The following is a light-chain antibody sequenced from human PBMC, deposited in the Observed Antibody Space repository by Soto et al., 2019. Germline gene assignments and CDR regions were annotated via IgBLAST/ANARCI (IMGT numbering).Light chain of an antibody. CDR1: PSVDTL. CDR2: DAS. Sequence: EIVLTQAPAILSLSPGERATLSCRASPSVDTLLSWDQLKPGQVPRLLIYDASKRATDIPARFSGSGSGIHFALTISSLEPEDFPGYYSQQRRDWPITFGGGTKLEIQ. J-gene: IGKJ4*01. V-gene: IGKV3-11*01. CDR3: QQRRDWPIT.